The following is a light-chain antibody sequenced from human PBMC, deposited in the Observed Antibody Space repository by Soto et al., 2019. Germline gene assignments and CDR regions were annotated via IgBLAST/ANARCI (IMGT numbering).Light chain of an antibody. Sequence: QSALTQPASVSGSPGLSVTISCTGTSTDVGDFNYVSWYQHLPGRAPKLIMYDVTNRPSVISYRFSSSKSGRTASLTISWLQADDEEDYYCSSYSSSTTHVVFGGGTKLTVL. CDR3: SSYSSSTTHVV. CDR2: DVT. V-gene: IGLV2-14*03. CDR1: STDVGDFNY. J-gene: IGLJ2*01.